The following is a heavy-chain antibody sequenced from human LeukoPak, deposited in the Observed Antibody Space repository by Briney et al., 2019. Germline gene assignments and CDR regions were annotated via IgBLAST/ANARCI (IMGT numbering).Heavy chain of an antibody. Sequence: SETLSLTCTVSGGSISSGGYYWSWIRQHPGKGLEWIGYIYYSGSTYYNPSLKSRVTISVDTSKNQFSLKLSSVIAADTAVYYCARDPSNDYVWGSYRSWGQGTLVTVSS. CDR2: IYYSGST. CDR1: GGSISSGGYY. J-gene: IGHJ5*02. CDR3: ARDPSNDYVWGSYRS. D-gene: IGHD3-16*02. V-gene: IGHV4-31*03.